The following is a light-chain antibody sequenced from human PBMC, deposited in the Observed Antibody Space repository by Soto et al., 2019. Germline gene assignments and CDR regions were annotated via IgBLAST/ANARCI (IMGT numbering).Light chain of an antibody. CDR2: GVS. V-gene: IGKV3-15*01. J-gene: IGKJ4*01. CDR3: QQYNNWPLT. CDR1: QIVTNN. Sequence: EIVMTQSPATLSVSPGERATLSCRASQIVTNNLAWYQQKPGQAPRLLIYGVSARATGIPARFSGSGSGTEFTLTISSLQSEDFAVYYCQQYNNWPLTFGGGTKVEIK.